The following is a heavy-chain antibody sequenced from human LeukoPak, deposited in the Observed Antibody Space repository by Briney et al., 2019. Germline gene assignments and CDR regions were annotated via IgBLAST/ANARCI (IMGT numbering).Heavy chain of an antibody. Sequence: SETLSLTCTVSGGSISSSSYYWGWLRQPPGKGLEWIGSIYYSGSTYYNPARKSLVTISVDTSNNQFPLKLSSVTSADTAVYYCVRVRTGDYSLMAPYFFDYWGQGTLVTVSS. V-gene: IGHV4-39*06. D-gene: IGHD4-17*01. J-gene: IGHJ4*02. CDR2: IYYSGST. CDR3: VRVRTGDYSLMAPYFFDY. CDR1: GGSISSSSYY.